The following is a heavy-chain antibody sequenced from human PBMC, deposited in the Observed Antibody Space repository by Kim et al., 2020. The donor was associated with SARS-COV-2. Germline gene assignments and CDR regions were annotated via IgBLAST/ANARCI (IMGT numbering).Heavy chain of an antibody. Sequence: NYEPKLQGRVTMTTDTSTSTAYMELRSLRSDDTAVYYCARARAPGSYYFYWGQGTLVTVSS. CDR3: ARARAPGSYYFY. J-gene: IGHJ4*02. V-gene: IGHV1-18*01. D-gene: IGHD1-26*01.